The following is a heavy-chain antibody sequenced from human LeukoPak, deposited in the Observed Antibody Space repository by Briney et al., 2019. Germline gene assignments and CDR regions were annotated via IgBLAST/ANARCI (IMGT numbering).Heavy chain of an antibody. CDR2: ISFDGSDK. Sequence: GGSLRPSCAASGFTFSNYGMHWVRQAPGKGLEWAAAISFDGSDKHYADSVKGRFTVSRDNSKNTVYLQMNGLRHEDTAFYYCAKDRGGYKFFDYWGQGTLVTVSS. V-gene: IGHV3-30*18. J-gene: IGHJ4*02. CDR1: GFTFSNYG. CDR3: AKDRGGYKFFDY. D-gene: IGHD5-24*01.